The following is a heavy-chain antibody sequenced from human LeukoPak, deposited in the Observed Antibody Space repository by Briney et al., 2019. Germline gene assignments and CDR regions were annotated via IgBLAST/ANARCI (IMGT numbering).Heavy chain of an antibody. CDR3: VRVMIAAGAIDS. V-gene: IGHV4-34*01. CDR2: INHSGST. Sequence: PSENLSLTCAVYGGSFTDYNWSWLRQPPGKGLEWIGEINHSGSTTYNPSLKSRVTISGDASKNQFSLKLTSLTAADMAVNYCVRVMIAAGAIDSWGHGTLVTVSS. J-gene: IGHJ5*01. CDR1: GGSFTDYN. D-gene: IGHD6-13*01.